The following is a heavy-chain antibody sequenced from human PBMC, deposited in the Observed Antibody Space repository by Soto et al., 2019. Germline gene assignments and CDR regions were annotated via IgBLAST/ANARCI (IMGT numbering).Heavy chain of an antibody. Sequence: QLPLQESGSGLVKPSQTLSLTCAVSGGSISSGGYSWSWIRQPPGKGLEWIGYIYHSGSTYYNPSLKSRVTISVDRSKNQFSLKLSSVTAADTAVYYCARGEKYYYDSSGYYSGSWFDPWGQGTLVTVSS. V-gene: IGHV4-30-2*01. D-gene: IGHD3-22*01. CDR2: IYHSGST. J-gene: IGHJ5*02. CDR1: GGSISSGGYS. CDR3: ARGEKYYYDSSGYYSGSWFDP.